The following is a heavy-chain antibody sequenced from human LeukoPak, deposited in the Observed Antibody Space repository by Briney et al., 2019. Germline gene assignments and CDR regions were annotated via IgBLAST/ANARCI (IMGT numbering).Heavy chain of an antibody. V-gene: IGHV4-59*11. J-gene: IGHJ3*02. D-gene: IGHD3-3*01. CDR3: ARDHYDFWSGYYTGAFDI. CDR1: GGSISSHY. CDR2: INYSGST. Sequence: PSETLSLTCTVSGGSISSHYWSWIRQPPGKGLEWIGYINYSGSTNYNPSLKSRVTISVDTSKNQFSLKLSSVSAADTAVYYCARDHYDFWSGYYTGAFDIWGQGTMVTVSS.